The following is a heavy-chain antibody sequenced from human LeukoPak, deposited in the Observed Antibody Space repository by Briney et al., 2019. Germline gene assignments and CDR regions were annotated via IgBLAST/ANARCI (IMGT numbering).Heavy chain of an antibody. CDR3: AKGEGDY. CDR2: IYDSGNT. V-gene: IGHV4-59*01. J-gene: IGHJ4*02. D-gene: IGHD2-21*01. Sequence: PSETLSLTCTVSGGSISSYYWSWIRQPPGKGLEWIGYIYDSGNTNYNPSLKSRVTISVDTSKNQFSLKVRSVTAADTAVYYCAKGEGDYWGQGTLVTASS. CDR1: GGSISSYY.